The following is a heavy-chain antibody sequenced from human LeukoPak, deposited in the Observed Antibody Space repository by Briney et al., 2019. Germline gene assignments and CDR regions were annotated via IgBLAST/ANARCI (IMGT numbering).Heavy chain of an antibody. CDR3: ARGRRWWNH. CDR1: GGSFSGYY. J-gene: IGHJ5*02. CDR2: INHSGST. V-gene: IGHV4-34*01. Sequence: KASETLSLTCAVYGGSFSGYYWSWIRQPPGKGLEWIGEINHSGSTNYNPSLKSRVTISVDTSKNQFSLKLGSVTAADTAVYYCARGRRWWNHWGQGTLVTVSS. D-gene: IGHD2-8*02.